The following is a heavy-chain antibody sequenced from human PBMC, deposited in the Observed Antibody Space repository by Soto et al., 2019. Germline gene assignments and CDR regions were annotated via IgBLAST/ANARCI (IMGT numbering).Heavy chain of an antibody. CDR1: GYTLTELS. J-gene: IGHJ5*02. Sequence: ASVKVSCKVSGYTLTELSMHWVRQAPGKGLEWMGGFDPEDGETIYAQKFQGRVTMTEDTSTDTAYMELSSLRSEDTAVYYCATGLGAAHVRDWFALWGQGSLVIVSS. D-gene: IGHD3-10*01. V-gene: IGHV1-24*01. CDR2: FDPEDGET. CDR3: ATGLGAAHVRDWFAL.